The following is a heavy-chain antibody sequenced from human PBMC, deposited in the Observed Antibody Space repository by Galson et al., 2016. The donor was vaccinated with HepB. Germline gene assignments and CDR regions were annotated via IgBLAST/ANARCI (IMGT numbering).Heavy chain of an antibody. CDR3: VAGKEYFQH. CDR1: GFSFRNYG. V-gene: IGHV3-30*03. Sequence: SLRLSCAASGFSFRNYGMHWVRQAPGKGLDWVSAISDDGTNKYYADSVKGRFTITRDNSKTTQSLQMNSLRAEDTAVYYCVAGKEYFQHWGQGTLVTVSS. CDR2: ISDDGTNK. D-gene: IGHD6-19*01. J-gene: IGHJ1*01.